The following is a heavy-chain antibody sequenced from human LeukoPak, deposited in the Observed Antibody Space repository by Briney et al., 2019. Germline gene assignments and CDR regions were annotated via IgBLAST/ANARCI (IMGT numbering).Heavy chain of an antibody. CDR2: ISGSGSTK. CDR3: ARDYGGVMFDS. J-gene: IGHJ4*02. Sequence: GGSLRLSCAASGFTFSRFEMNWVRQGPGKGLEWVSYISGSGSTKYYAETAKGRFTISRDNGKNSLYLQMNSLRAEDTAVYYCARDYGGVMFDSWGQGTLSPSPQ. CDR1: GFTFSRFE. V-gene: IGHV3-48*03. D-gene: IGHD4-23*01.